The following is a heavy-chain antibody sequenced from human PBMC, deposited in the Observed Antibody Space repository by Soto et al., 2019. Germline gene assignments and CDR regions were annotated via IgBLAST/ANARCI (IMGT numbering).Heavy chain of an antibody. CDR1: GASISTDY. CDR2: ISYSGST. J-gene: IGHJ5*02. D-gene: IGHD2-15*01. Sequence: SETLSLTCTVSGASISTDYWSWIRQPPGKGLEWIGYISYSGSTNYNPSLKSRVTISFDASKNEISLQVRSATAADAAVYYCARDLKEYCSDGKCNWFDPWGQGTLVTVS. CDR3: ARDLKEYCSDGKCNWFDP. V-gene: IGHV4-59*01.